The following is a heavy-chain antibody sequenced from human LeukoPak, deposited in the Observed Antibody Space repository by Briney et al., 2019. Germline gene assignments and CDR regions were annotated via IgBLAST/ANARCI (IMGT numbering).Heavy chain of an antibody. CDR1: GGTFSSYD. D-gene: IGHD5-12*01. CDR2: IMPMFGKA. J-gene: IGHJ4*02. CDR3: ARDSRKGYSGNDLFDY. V-gene: IGHV1-69*06. Sequence: SVKVSCKASGGTFSSYDISWVRQAPGQGLEWMGGIMPMFGKANYAQKFQGRVTTTADKATSTAYMELSSLRSEDTAVYYCARDSRKGYSGNDLFDYWGQGTLVTVSS.